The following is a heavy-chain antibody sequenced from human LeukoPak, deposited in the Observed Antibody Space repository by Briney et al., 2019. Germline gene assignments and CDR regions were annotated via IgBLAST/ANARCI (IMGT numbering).Heavy chain of an antibody. CDR3: ARCTATSSTSCYAVDY. CDR1: GFTFSSYA. Sequence: GGSLRLSCAASGFTFSSYAMSWVRQAPGKGLEWVATIKGSGVGTYFTDSVKGRFTISRDNSRNTLHLQMNSLRAEDTAVYYCARCTATSSTSCYAVDYWGQGTLVTVSS. J-gene: IGHJ4*02. D-gene: IGHD2-2*01. V-gene: IGHV3-23*01. CDR2: IKGSGVGT.